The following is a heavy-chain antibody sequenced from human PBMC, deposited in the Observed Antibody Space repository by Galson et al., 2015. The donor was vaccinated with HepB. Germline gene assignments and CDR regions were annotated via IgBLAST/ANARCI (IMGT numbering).Heavy chain of an antibody. CDR3: AKSESFGEDVDVAFDP. CDR2: IFYDGSNR. D-gene: IGHD3-10*01. V-gene: IGHV3-33*06. J-gene: IGHJ5*02. CDR1: G. Sequence: GMHWVRQAPGKGLEWVAVIFYDGSNRYYADSVKGRFTISRDNSKNTLYLQMNSVRAEDTAVYYCAKSESFGEDVDVAFDPWGQGTLVIVSS.